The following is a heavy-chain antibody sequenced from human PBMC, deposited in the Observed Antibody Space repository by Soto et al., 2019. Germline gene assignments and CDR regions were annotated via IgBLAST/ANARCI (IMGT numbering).Heavy chain of an antibody. J-gene: IGHJ4*02. CDR1: GYAFTSYG. D-gene: IGHD3-22*01. V-gene: IGHV1-18*01. Sequence: ASVKVSCKASGYAFTSYGISWVRQAPGQGLEWMGWISTYNGNTKYAQKLQGRVTMTTDTSTSTAYMELRSLRSEDTAVYYCAALYYFDSSGYSDWGQGTLVTVSS. CDR3: AALYYFDSSGYSD. CDR2: ISTYNGNT.